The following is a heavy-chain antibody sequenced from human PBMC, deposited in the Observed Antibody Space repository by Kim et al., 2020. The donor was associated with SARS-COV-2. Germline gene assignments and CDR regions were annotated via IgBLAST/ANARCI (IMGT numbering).Heavy chain of an antibody. CDR2: LNPNSGNT. CDR1: GYTFTSYD. CDR3: ARARSRMTTRIKGYWYFDL. J-gene: IGHJ2*01. V-gene: IGHV1-8*01. Sequence: ASVKVSCKASGYTFTSYDINWVRQATGQGLEWMGWLNPNSGNTGYAQKFQGRVTMTRNTSISTAYMELSSLRSEDTAVYYCARARSRMTTRIKGYWYFDLCGRGTLVTVSS. D-gene: IGHD4-17*01.